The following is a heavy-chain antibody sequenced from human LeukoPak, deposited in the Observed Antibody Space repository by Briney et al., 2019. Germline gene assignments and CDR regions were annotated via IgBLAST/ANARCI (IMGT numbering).Heavy chain of an antibody. Sequence: GGSLRLSCAASGFTFDDYAMHWVRQAPGKGLEWVSGISWNSGSIGYADSVKGRFTISRDNAKNSLYLQMNSLRAEDTALYYCARDSDYYDSGGYLHAWGQGTLVTVSS. CDR1: GFTFDDYA. J-gene: IGHJ5*02. CDR3: ARDSDYYDSGGYLHA. CDR2: ISWNSGSI. D-gene: IGHD3-22*01. V-gene: IGHV3-9*01.